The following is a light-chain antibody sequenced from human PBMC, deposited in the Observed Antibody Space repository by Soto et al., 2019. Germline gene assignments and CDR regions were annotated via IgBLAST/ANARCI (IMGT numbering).Light chain of an antibody. V-gene: IGKV1-5*01. CDR2: DVS. J-gene: IGKJ1*01. CDR1: QSISGW. Sequence: TQSPCTLSWSVGERTTLSCRASQSISGWLAWHQQKPGKAPKLLIYDVSALKRGVPPRFSGSGYGTEFNLTISSLQTEDFATYYCQQYDSFSVTFGQGTKVDIK. CDR3: QQYDSFSVT.